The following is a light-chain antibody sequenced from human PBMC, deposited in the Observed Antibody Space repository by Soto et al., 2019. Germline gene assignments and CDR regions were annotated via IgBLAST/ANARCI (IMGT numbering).Light chain of an antibody. Sequence: QSALAQPASVSGSPGQSITISCTGSSGDVGTYNYVSWYQQHPGKAPKLILYEVNNRPSGVSNRFSGSKSGNTASLTISGLQSEDEAVYYCSSYTSGNTAVAFGGGTKLTVL. J-gene: IGLJ2*01. CDR1: SGDVGTYNY. CDR2: EVN. V-gene: IGLV2-14*01. CDR3: SSYTSGNTAVA.